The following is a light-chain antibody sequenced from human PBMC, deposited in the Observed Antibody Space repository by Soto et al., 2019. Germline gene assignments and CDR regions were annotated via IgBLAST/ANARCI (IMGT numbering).Light chain of an antibody. CDR2: GAS. CDR1: QSVSSSY. V-gene: IGKV3-20*01. J-gene: IGKJ1*01. CDR3: QQYGSSLWT. Sequence: EIVMTQSPATLSVSPGERATLSCRASQSVSSSYLAWYQQKPGQAPRLLIYGASSRATGIPDRLSGSGSGTDFTLTISRLEPEDFAVYYCQQYGSSLWTFGQGTKVDIK.